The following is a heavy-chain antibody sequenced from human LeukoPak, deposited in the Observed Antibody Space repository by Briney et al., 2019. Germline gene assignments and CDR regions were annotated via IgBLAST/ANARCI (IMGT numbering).Heavy chain of an antibody. J-gene: IGHJ2*01. CDR3: AREAHYDILTGYYYGRRGYFDL. V-gene: IGHV4-4*02. CDR2: IYHSGST. D-gene: IGHD3-9*01. CDR1: GGSISSDNW. Sequence: SGTLSLTCAVSGGSISSDNWWSWVRQPPGKGLEWIGEIYHSGSTNYNPSLQSRVTISVDTSKNQFSLKLSSVTAADTAVYYCAREAHYDILTGYYYGRRGYFDLWGRGTLVTVSS.